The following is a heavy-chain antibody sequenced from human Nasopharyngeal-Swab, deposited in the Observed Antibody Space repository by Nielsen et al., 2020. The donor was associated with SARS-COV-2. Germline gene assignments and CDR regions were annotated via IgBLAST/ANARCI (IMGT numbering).Heavy chain of an antibody. Sequence: ETLSLTCAASGFTFSNYRMHWVRQAPGQGLVWVSRINGDGGSLNYADFVKGRFTISTDNAKSTLYLEMNSLRAEDTAVYYCARGRGSSTSMIGYWGQGTLVTVSS. D-gene: IGHD2/OR15-2a*01. CDR1: GFTFSNYR. CDR3: ARGRGSSTSMIGY. J-gene: IGHJ4*02. V-gene: IGHV3-74*01. CDR2: INGDGGSL.